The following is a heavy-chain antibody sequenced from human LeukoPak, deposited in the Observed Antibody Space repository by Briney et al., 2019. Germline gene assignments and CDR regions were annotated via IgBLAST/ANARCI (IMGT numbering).Heavy chain of an antibody. V-gene: IGHV4-39*07. D-gene: IGHD5-24*01. CDR1: GGSISSSSYY. CDR3: ARESRRDGYNYSPPNRSYYYYYYYMDV. Sequence: SETLSLTCTVSGGSISSSSYYWGWIRQPPGKGLEWIGSIYYSGSTYYNPSLKSRVTISVDTSKNQFSLKLSSVTAADTAVYYCARESRRDGYNYSPPNRSYYYYYYYMDVWGKGTTVTVSS. CDR2: IYYSGST. J-gene: IGHJ6*03.